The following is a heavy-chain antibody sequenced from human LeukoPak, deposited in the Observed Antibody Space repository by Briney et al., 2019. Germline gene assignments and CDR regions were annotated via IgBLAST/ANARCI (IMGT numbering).Heavy chain of an antibody. CDR2: IRYSGST. D-gene: IGHD6-19*01. V-gene: IGHV4-59*01. J-gene: IGHJ4*02. CDR1: DDSISRDF. Sequence: SETLSLTCTASDDSISRDFWTWIRQPPGKGLEWIGYIRYSGSTEYNPSLKSRVTISIQTSKNQFSLKLTSVTAADTAIYYCARLPDVSGWPFDYWGQGILATVSS. CDR3: ARLPDVSGWPFDY.